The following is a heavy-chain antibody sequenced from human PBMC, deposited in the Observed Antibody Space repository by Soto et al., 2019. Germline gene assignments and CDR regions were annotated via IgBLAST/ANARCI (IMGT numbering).Heavy chain of an antibody. Sequence: ASVKVSCKASGGTFSSYAISWVRQAPGQGLEWMGGIIPIFGTANYAQKFQGRVTITADESTSTAYMELSSLRSEDTAVYYCGLGSGSYYRPYNWFDPWGQGTLVTVSS. CDR1: GGTFSSYA. V-gene: IGHV1-69*13. CDR3: GLGSGSYYRPYNWFDP. CDR2: IIPIFGTA. J-gene: IGHJ5*02. D-gene: IGHD3-10*01.